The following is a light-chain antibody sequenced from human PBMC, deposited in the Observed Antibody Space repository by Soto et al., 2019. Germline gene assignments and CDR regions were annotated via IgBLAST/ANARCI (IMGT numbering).Light chain of an antibody. V-gene: IGKV2-28*01. CDR3: MQSPQIPYT. J-gene: IGKJ2*01. Sequence: DIVLTQSPLSLPVTPGEPASISCRSSQSLLHSNGYNYLDWYLQKPGQSPQLLIYLGSNRASGVPDRFSGSGSGTYFTLKISRVAAEDVGVYYCMQSPQIPYTFGQGTKLEIK. CDR1: QSLLHSNGYNY. CDR2: LGS.